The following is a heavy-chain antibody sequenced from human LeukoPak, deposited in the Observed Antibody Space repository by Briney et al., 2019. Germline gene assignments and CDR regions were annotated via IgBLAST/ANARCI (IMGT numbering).Heavy chain of an antibody. J-gene: IGHJ3*02. V-gene: IGHV3-23*01. CDR3: AKSRSVADAFDI. Sequence: PGGSLRLSCAASGVSVSTYAMSWVRQVPGKGLEWVSAITGSDDATYHADSVKGRFTIARDRSKNTLYLEMNGLRAEDTAVYHCAKSRSVADAFDIWGHGAMVTVSS. CDR2: ITGSDDAT. D-gene: IGHD6-19*01. CDR1: GVSVSTYA.